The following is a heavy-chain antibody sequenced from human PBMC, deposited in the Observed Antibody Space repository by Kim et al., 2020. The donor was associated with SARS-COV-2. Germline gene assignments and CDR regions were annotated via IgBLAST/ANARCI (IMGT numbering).Heavy chain of an antibody. CDR3: AREGGMATIDY. Sequence: GGSLRLSCAASGFTFSSYGMHWVRQAPGKGLEWVAVIWYDGSNKYYADAVKGRFTISRDNSKNTLYLQMNSLRAEETAVYYCAREGGMATIDYWGQGTLVTVSS. CDR1: GFTFSSYG. CDR2: IWYDGSNK. D-gene: IGHD5-12*01. J-gene: IGHJ4*02. V-gene: IGHV3-33*01.